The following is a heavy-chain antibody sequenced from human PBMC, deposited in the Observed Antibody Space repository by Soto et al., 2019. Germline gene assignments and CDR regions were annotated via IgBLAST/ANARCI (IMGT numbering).Heavy chain of an antibody. J-gene: IGHJ4*02. Sequence: QVQLVESGGGVVQPGRSLRLSCAASGFTFSSYGMHWVRQAPGKGLEWVAVISYDGSNKYYADSVKGRFTISRDNSKNTLYLQMNSLRAEDTAVYYCAKDHRLLWFGELRSEIDYWGQGTLVTVSS. CDR1: GFTFSSYG. CDR3: AKDHRLLWFGELRSEIDY. CDR2: ISYDGSNK. D-gene: IGHD3-10*01. V-gene: IGHV3-30*18.